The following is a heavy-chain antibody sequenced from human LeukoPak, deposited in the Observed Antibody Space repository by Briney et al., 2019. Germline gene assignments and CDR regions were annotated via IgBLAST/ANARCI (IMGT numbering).Heavy chain of an antibody. J-gene: IGHJ4*02. CDR1: GFILSNYW. D-gene: IGHD5-12*01. CDR2: INQDGSKE. CDR3: VRDGGVSGYDLLDY. V-gene: IGHV3-7*01. Sequence: GGSLRLSCTASGFILSNYWMTWVRQAPGKGLEWVAQINQDGSKEYYIDSVKARFNISRDNARNSLSLQMNSLRAEDTAVYYCVRDGGVSGYDLLDYWGQGTLVTVSS.